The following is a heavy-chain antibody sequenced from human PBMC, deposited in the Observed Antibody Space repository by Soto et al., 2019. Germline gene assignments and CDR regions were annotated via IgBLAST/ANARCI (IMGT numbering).Heavy chain of an antibody. CDR3: ARDTYYYDSSGVYAFDI. D-gene: IGHD3-22*01. Sequence: SVKVSCKASGGTFSSYAISWVRQAPGQGLEWMGGIIPIFGTANYAQKFQGRVTITADESTSTAYMELSSLRSEDTAVYYCARDTYYYDSSGVYAFDIWGQGTMVTVSS. J-gene: IGHJ3*02. CDR1: GGTFSSYA. V-gene: IGHV1-69*13. CDR2: IIPIFGTA.